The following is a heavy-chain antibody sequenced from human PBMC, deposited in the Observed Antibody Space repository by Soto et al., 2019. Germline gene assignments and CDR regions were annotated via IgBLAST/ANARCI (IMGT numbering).Heavy chain of an antibody. V-gene: IGHV1-18*01. CDR3: ARGAVTTNYYYGGMDV. CDR2: ISAYNGNT. CDR1: GYTFTSYG. Sequence: ASVKVSCKASGYTFTSYGISWVRQAPGQGLEWMGWISAYNGNTNYAQKLQGRVTMTTDTSTSTAYMELRSLRSDDTAVYCCARGAVTTNYYYGGMDVWGQGTTVTVSS. D-gene: IGHD4-4*01. J-gene: IGHJ6*02.